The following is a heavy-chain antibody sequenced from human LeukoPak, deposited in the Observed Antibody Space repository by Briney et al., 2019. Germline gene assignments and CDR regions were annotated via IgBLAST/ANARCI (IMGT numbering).Heavy chain of an antibody. Sequence: GRSLRFSCAASGFTFSSYGMHWVRQAPGKGLEWVAVISYDGSNKYYADSVKGRFTISRDNSKNTLYLQMNSLRAEDTAVYYCAKDGAVVVAAGLDYWGQGTLVTVSS. J-gene: IGHJ4*02. CDR2: ISYDGSNK. V-gene: IGHV3-30*18. CDR1: GFTFSSYG. CDR3: AKDGAVVVAAGLDY. D-gene: IGHD2-15*01.